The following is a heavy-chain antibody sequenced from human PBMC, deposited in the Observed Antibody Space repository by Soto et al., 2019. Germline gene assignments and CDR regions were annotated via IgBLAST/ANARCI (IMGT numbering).Heavy chain of an antibody. V-gene: IGHV3-13*01. J-gene: IGHJ5*02. Sequence: PGGSLRLSCAASGFIFSNYDMHWVRQTSGHGLEWVSRIGVAGDTNYSGSVKGRFTISRQYAKTSFFLHMNSLSAGDRAVYYCVRGLPGGFDPWGQGTLVTVSS. CDR3: VRGLPGGFDP. CDR2: IGVAGDT. CDR1: GFIFSNYD. D-gene: IGHD3-10*01.